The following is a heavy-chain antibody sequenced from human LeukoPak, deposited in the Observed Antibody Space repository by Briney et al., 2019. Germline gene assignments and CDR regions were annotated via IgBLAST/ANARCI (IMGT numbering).Heavy chain of an antibody. CDR1: GYTFTGYY. CDR2: INPNSGGT. J-gene: IGHJ6*03. D-gene: IGHD2-15*01. V-gene: IGHV1-2*02. Sequence: GASVKVSCKASGYTFTGYYMHWVRQAPGQGLEWMGWINPNSGGTNYAQKCQGRVTMTRDTSISTAYMELSRLRSDDTAVYYCARANLAVVADYYYYYMDVWGKGTTVTISS. CDR3: ARANLAVVADYYYYYMDV.